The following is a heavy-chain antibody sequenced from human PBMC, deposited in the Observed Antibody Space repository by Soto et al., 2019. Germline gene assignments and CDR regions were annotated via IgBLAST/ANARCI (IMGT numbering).Heavy chain of an antibody. CDR1: GGSISSSSYY. CDR3: ARQSGTSLYYYYGMDV. CDR2: IYYSGST. J-gene: IGHJ6*02. V-gene: IGHV4-39*01. D-gene: IGHD2-15*01. Sequence: SETLSLTCTVSGGSISSSSYYWGWIRQPPGKGLEWIGSIYYSGSTYYNPSLKSRVTISVDTSKNQFSLKLSSVTAADTAVYYCARQSGTSLYYYYGMDVWGQGTTVTVSS.